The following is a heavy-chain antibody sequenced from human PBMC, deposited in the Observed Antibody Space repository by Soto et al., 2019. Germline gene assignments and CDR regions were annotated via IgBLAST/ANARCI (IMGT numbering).Heavy chain of an antibody. Sequence: GASVKVSCKASGYTFTGYYMHWVRQAPGQGLEWMGWINPNSGGTNYAQKFQGWVTMTRDTSISTAYMELSRLRSDDTAVYYCARGKIVVVVAARNYYGMDVWGQGTTVTVSS. V-gene: IGHV1-2*04. CDR2: INPNSGGT. J-gene: IGHJ6*02. D-gene: IGHD2-15*01. CDR1: GYTFTGYY. CDR3: ARGKIVVVVAARNYYGMDV.